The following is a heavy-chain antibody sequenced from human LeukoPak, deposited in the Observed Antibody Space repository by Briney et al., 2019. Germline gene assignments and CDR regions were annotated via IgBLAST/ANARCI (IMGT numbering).Heavy chain of an antibody. CDR2: ISSSVSYI. D-gene: IGHD4-17*01. CDR3: ARGTYGDYSFDS. V-gene: IGHV3-21*01. J-gene: IGHJ4*02. Sequence: PGGSLRLSCAASGFTFSTYSMNWVRQAPGTGLEWVSSISSSVSYIYYADSVRGRFTISRGNANNSLYLQMNSLRAEDTAVYYCARGTYGDYSFDSWGQGTLVTVSS. CDR1: GFTFSTYS.